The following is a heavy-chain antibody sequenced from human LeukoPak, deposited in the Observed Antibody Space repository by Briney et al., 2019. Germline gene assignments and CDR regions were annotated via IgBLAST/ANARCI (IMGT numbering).Heavy chain of an antibody. V-gene: IGHV3-53*01. CDR1: GFTVSSNY. CDR3: ARAHSSSWYDAFDI. Sequence: GGSLRLSCAASGFTVSSNYMSWVRQAPAKGLEWVSFIHSGGSTYYADSVRGRFTISRDNSKNTLYLQMNSLRAEDTAVYYCARAHSSSWYDAFDIWGQGTMVTVSS. D-gene: IGHD6-13*01. CDR2: IHSGGST. J-gene: IGHJ3*02.